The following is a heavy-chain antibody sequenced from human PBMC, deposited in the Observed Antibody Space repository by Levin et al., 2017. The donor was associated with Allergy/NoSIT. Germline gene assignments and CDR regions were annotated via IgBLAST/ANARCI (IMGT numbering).Heavy chain of an antibody. CDR3: ARDGEYYDILTGYLNWYFDL. V-gene: IGHV1-69*13. Sequence: SVKVSCKASGGTFSSYAISWVRQAPGQGLEWMGGIIPIFGTANYAQKFQGRVTITADESTSTAYMELSSLRSEDTAVYYCARDGEYYDILTGYLNWYFDLWGRGTLVTVSS. D-gene: IGHD3-9*01. CDR2: IIPIFGTA. J-gene: IGHJ2*01. CDR1: GGTFSSYA.